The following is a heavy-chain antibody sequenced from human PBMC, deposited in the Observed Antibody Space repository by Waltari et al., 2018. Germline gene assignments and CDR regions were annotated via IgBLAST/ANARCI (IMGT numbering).Heavy chain of an antibody. CDR3: ARSRLLNYDFWTHMGWFDP. CDR1: GYSISSGYY. Sequence: QVQLQESGPGLVKPSETLSLTCAVSGYSISSGYYWGWIRQPPGKGLEWIGSIYHSGSTYYNPALKIRVTISVDTSKNQVSLKLSSVTAADTAVYYCARSRLLNYDFWTHMGWFDPWGQGTLVTVSS. V-gene: IGHV4-38-2*01. J-gene: IGHJ5*02. D-gene: IGHD3-3*01. CDR2: IYHSGST.